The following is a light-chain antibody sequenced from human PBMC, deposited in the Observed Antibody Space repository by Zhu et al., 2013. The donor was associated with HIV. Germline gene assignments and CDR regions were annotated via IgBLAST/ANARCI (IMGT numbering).Light chain of an antibody. J-gene: IGKJ4*01. CDR1: QSVTSDY. CDR3: QQRSNWPPSLT. Sequence: SVLTQSPGTLSLSPGERATLSCRASQSVTSDYLAWYQQRPGQAPRLLIYDASSRATGIPARFSGSGSGTDFTLTISSLEPEDFAVYYCQQRSNWPPSLTFGGGTKVEFK. CDR2: DAS. V-gene: IGKV3-11*01.